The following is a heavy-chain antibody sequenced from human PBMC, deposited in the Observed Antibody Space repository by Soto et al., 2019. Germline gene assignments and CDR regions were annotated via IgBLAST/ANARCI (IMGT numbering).Heavy chain of an antibody. CDR2: ISYDGREI. Sequence: LRLSCAASGLTFNIFAFHWVRQAPGKGLEWLSVISYDGREIHYSESVKGRFTISRDSSTNTVYLQMNSLRNEDTAVYYCASDPLAVTGSFVDYWGQGXLVTVSS. V-gene: IGHV3-30-3*01. J-gene: IGHJ4*02. CDR1: GLTFNIFA. D-gene: IGHD3-9*01. CDR3: ASDPLAVTGSFVDY.